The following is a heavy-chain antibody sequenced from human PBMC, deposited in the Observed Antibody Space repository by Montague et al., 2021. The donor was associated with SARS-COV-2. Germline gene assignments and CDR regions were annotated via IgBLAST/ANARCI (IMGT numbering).Heavy chain of an antibody. D-gene: IGHD3-22*01. V-gene: IGHV4-39*02. CDR1: GDSMSGSNSY. CDR3: VREKYYFDDSGSK. Sequence: SETLSLTCSVSGDSMSGSNSYWGWIRQPPGKGLESIGSISYTGSTSYNACLKSRVTMSVDTSKNEFSLRLSSVTASDTAVYYCVREKYYFDDSGSKWGQGTLVTV. CDR2: ISYTGST. J-gene: IGHJ4*02.